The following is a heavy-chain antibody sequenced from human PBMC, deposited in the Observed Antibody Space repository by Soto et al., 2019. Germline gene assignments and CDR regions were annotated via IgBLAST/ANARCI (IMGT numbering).Heavy chain of an antibody. Sequence: PSETLSLTCTVSGGSTSSGGYYWSWIRQHPGKGLEWIGHIYYSGSTYYNPSLKSRVTISVDTSKNQFSLKLSSVTAADTAVYYCARYQLLTNWFDPWGQGTLVTVSS. CDR1: GGSTSSGGYY. J-gene: IGHJ5*02. CDR2: IYYSGST. CDR3: ARYQLLTNWFDP. D-gene: IGHD2-2*01. V-gene: IGHV4-31*03.